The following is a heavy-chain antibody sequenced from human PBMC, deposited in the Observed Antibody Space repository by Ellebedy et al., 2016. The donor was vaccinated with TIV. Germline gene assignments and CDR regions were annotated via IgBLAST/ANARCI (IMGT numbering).Heavy chain of an antibody. V-gene: IGHV3-66*01. CDR2: IYSGGRT. D-gene: IGHD3-16*01. Sequence: GESLKISCAASGFTVSSNYMSWVRQAPGKGLEWVSVIYSGGRTYYADSVKGRFTISRDSSKNTLFLQMNSLRDEDTAVYYCANAWGAPLFDYWGQGTLVNVSS. CDR3: ANAWGAPLFDY. CDR1: GFTVSSNY. J-gene: IGHJ4*02.